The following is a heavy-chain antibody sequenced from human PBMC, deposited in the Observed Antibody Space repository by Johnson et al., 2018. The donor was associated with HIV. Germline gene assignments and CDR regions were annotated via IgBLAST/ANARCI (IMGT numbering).Heavy chain of an antibody. CDR2: INQDASEK. J-gene: IGHJ3*02. CDR1: GFTFSSYG. CDR3: ARGGPYQGHPNDAFDI. D-gene: IGHD2-21*01. V-gene: IGHV3-7*03. Sequence: VQLVESGGGVVQPGGSLRLSCAASGFTFSSYGMHWVRQAPGKGLEWVANINQDASEKSYVDSVKGRFTISRDNAKNSLCLQMNILRVDDTAVYYCARGGPYQGHPNDAFDIWGHGTMVTVSS.